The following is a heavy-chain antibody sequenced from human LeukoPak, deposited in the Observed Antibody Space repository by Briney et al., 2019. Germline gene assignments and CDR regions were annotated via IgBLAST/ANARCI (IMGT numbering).Heavy chain of an antibody. Sequence: GGSLRLSCAASGFTFSDYYMSWLRQAQGKGLEGGSYISRSGIPIYYPDSVKGRFTISSDNAKHSLYLQMNSLRAEDTAVYYCARVYCQLTGGVDYWGQGTLVPVSS. J-gene: IGHJ4*02. CDR1: GFTFSDYY. CDR3: ARVYCQLTGGVDY. D-gene: IGHD7-27*01. CDR2: ISRSGIPI. V-gene: IGHV3-11*01.